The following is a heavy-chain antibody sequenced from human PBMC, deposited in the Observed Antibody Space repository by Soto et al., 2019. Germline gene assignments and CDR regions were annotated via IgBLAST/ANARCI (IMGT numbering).Heavy chain of an antibody. CDR1: GGCFSGYY. CDR3: ARAAPRYCSGGSYYSGRDY. J-gene: IGHJ4*02. CDR2: INHSGST. D-gene: IGHD2-15*01. V-gene: IGHV4-34*01. Sequence: PSETLSLTCAVYGGCFSGYYWCWIRQPPGKGLEWSGEINHSGSTNYNPSLRSRVTISVDTSKNQFSLKLSSVTAADTAVYYCARAAPRYCSGGSYYSGRDYWGQRTLVLVSS.